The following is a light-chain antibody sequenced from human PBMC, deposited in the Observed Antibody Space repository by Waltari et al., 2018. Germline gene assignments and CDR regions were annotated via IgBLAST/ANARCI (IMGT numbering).Light chain of an antibody. CDR3: QQYNSYPYT. J-gene: IGKJ2*01. Sequence: DIQMTQSPSTLSASVGDRVTIPCRASQSISSWLAWYQQKPGKAPNLLIYKASSLASGVPSRFSGSGSGTEFTLTISSLQPDDFATYHCQQYNSYPYTFGQGTKLEIK. CDR1: QSISSW. V-gene: IGKV1-5*03. CDR2: KAS.